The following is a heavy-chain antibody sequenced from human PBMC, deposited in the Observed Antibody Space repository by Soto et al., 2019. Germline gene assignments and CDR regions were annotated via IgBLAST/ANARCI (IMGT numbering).Heavy chain of an antibody. D-gene: IGHD3-16*01. CDR3: ARHKTVGAADVFDI. CDR2: IYYSGNT. CDR1: GGSISTYY. Sequence: SETLSLTCTVSGGSISTYYLSWIRQPPGKGLEWIDYIYYSGNTNYNPSLRSRVTISIDTSKNQFSLNLSSVTAADTAMYYCARHKTVGAADVFDIWGQGTMVTVSS. V-gene: IGHV4-59*08. J-gene: IGHJ3*02.